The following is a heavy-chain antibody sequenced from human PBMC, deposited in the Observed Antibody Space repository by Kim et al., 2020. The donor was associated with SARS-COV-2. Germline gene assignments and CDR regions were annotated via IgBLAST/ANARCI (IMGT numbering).Heavy chain of an antibody. CDR1: GFTFSSYA. CDR2: ISGSGGST. V-gene: IGHV3-23*01. D-gene: IGHD3-3*01. Sequence: GGSLRLSCAASGFTFSSYAMSWVRQAPGKGLEWVSAISGSGGSTYYADSVKGRFTISRDNSKNTLYLQMNSLRAEDTAVYYCAKDSRITIFGVPKYYYYGMDVWGQGTTVTVSS. CDR3: AKDSRITIFGVPKYYYYGMDV. J-gene: IGHJ6*02.